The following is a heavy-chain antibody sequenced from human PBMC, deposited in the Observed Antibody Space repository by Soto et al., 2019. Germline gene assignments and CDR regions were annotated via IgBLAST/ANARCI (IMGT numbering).Heavy chain of an antibody. Sequence: QVQLVQSGAEVKKPGASVKISCKASGYTFTTYAVHWLRQAPGQRLEWMGWIHAGNGYTNYSQNFHGRVTVTRDTPARTVYMLRSSIRSEDTAVYYCARVQYSGAECKQDFDLWCQATTVTVSS. V-gene: IGHV1-3*01. CDR2: IHAGNGYT. CDR3: ARVQYSGAECKQDFDL. D-gene: IGHD5-12*01. CDR1: GYTFTTYA. J-gene: IGHJ3*01.